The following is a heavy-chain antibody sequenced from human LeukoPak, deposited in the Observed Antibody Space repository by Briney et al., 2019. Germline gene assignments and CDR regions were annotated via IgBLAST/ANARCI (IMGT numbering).Heavy chain of an antibody. V-gene: IGHV3-30*02. J-gene: IGHJ3*02. CDR2: IWYDGSNK. CDR3: AKTDYYDSSGYSYAFDI. D-gene: IGHD3-22*01. CDR1: GFTFSSYG. Sequence: GGSLRLSCAASGFTFSSYGMHWVRQAPGKGLEWVAVIWYDGSNKYYADSVKGRFTISRDNSKNTLYLQMNSLRAEDTAVYYCAKTDYYDSSGYSYAFDIWGQGTMVTVSS.